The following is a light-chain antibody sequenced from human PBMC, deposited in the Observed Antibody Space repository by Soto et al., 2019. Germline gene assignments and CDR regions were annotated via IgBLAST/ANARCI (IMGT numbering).Light chain of an antibody. J-gene: IGLJ2*01. CDR2: DVN. V-gene: IGLV2-14*01. Sequence: QSALTQPASVSGSPGQSITLSCTGTSSDIGGYDYVSWYQRHPGKAPKLIIYDVNNRPSGVSNRFSGSKSGNTASLTISGLQAEDEAEYYCTSDAGGSSHVVVGGGSKLTVL. CDR1: SSDIGGYDY. CDR3: TSDAGGSSHVV.